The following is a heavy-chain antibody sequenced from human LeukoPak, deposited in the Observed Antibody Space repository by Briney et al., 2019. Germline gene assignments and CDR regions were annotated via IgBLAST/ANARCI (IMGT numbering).Heavy chain of an antibody. CDR3: ARDYWELLSSLHYYYMDV. D-gene: IGHD1-26*01. J-gene: IGHJ6*03. CDR2: ISSSSSSI. V-gene: IGHV3-48*01. Sequence: PGGSLRLSCAASGFTFSSYSMDWVRQAPGKGLEWVSYISSSSSSIYYADSVKGRFTISRDNAKNSVYLQMNSLRAEDTAVYYCARDYWELLSSLHYYYMDVWGKGTTVTVSS. CDR1: GFTFSSYS.